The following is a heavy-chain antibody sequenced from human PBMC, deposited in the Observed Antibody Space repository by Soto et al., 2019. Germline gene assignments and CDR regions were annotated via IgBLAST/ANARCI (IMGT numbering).Heavy chain of an antibody. Sequence: SVKVSCKXSGGSFRTYAINWVRQAPGQGLEWMGGIIPMLAAPTYAQKFQGRLTITADESTTTVYMELSSLTSEDTAVYYCARVGPPSPSVIWFFDLWGRGTLVTVSS. CDR2: IIPMLAAP. CDR1: GGSFRTYA. CDR3: ARVGPPSPSVIWFFDL. D-gene: IGHD2-21*01. V-gene: IGHV1-69*13. J-gene: IGHJ2*01.